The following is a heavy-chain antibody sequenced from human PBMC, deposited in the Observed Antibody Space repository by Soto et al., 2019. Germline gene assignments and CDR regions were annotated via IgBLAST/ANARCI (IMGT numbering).Heavy chain of an antibody. Sequence: SETLSLTCTVSGDSISVGYYWIWIRQHPGKGLEWIGYVSPSGTTYYNPSLKSRVSISTDRSKNQFSLEVSSVTAADTAVYYCARADCISTSCYFDAFDIWGQGTMVTVSS. V-gene: IGHV4-31*03. CDR2: VSPSGTT. CDR3: ARADCISTSCYFDAFDI. J-gene: IGHJ3*02. CDR1: GDSISVGYY. D-gene: IGHD2-2*01.